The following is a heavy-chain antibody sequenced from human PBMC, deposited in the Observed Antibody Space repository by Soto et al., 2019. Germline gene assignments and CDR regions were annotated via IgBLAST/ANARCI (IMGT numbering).Heavy chain of an antibody. V-gene: IGHV3-53*01. D-gene: IGHD4-4*01. Sequence: EVQLVESGGGLVQPGGSLRLSCAVSGFTVSNNYMIWFRLPPGKGLEWVSLIYSGGTTYYADSVKGRFTISRDNSKNTLYLQMNSLRVEDTAVYYCARNGWGMATVGMWGPGTLVTVSS. CDR3: ARNGWGMATVGM. J-gene: IGHJ4*02. CDR1: GFTVSNNY. CDR2: IYSGGTT.